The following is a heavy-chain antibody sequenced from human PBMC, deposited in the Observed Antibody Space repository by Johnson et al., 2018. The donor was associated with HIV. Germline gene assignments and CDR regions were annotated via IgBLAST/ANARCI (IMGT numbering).Heavy chain of an antibody. CDR1: YA. CDR3: ARGIPTLPLTGTRGFDI. D-gene: IGHD1-20*01. V-gene: IGHV3-64*01. CDR2: ISSNGGRT. Sequence: YAIYWVRQAPGKGPEYVSSISSNGGRTYYANSVKGRFTVSRDNSNNTLYLQMGSLRAEDMAVYYCARGIPTLPLTGTRGFDIWGQGTMVTVSS. J-gene: IGHJ3*02.